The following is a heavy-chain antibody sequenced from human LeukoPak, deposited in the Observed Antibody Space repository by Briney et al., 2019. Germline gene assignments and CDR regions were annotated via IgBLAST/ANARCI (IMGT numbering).Heavy chain of an antibody. CDR2: IKSKTDGGTT. CDR3: TTGIAAAPTFYFDY. Sequence: GGSLRLSCAASGFTFSNAWMSWVRQAPGKGLEWVGRIKSKTDGGTTDYAAPAKDRFTISRDDSKNTLYLQMNSLKTEDTAVYYCTTGIAAAPTFYFDYWGQGTLVTVSS. CDR1: GFTFSNAW. V-gene: IGHV3-15*01. D-gene: IGHD6-13*01. J-gene: IGHJ4*02.